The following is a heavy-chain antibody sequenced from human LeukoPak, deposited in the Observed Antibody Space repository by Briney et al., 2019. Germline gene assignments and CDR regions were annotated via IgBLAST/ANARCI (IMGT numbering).Heavy chain of an antibody. Sequence: GGSLRLSCAASGFTFSSYSMNWVRQAPGKGLEWVSSISSSSSYIYYADSVKGRFTISRDNAKNSLYLQMNSLRAEDTAVYYCAYQYYYDSSGYYAEDYFDYWGQGTLVTISS. CDR1: GFTFSSYS. V-gene: IGHV3-21*01. J-gene: IGHJ4*02. CDR2: ISSSSSYI. CDR3: AYQYYYDSSGYYAEDYFDY. D-gene: IGHD3-22*01.